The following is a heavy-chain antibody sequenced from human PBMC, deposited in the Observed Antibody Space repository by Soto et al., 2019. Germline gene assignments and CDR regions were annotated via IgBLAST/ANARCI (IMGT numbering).Heavy chain of an antibody. Sequence: GESLKISCKGSGYSFTSYWIGWVRQMPGKGLEWMGTIYPGDSDTRYSPSFQGQVTISADKSISTAYLQWSSLKASDTAMYYCARRVSCSGGSCYFNDAFDIWGQGTTVTVS. CDR3: ARRVSCSGGSCYFNDAFDI. V-gene: IGHV5-51*01. D-gene: IGHD2-15*01. J-gene: IGHJ3*02. CDR1: GYSFTSYW. CDR2: IYPGDSDT.